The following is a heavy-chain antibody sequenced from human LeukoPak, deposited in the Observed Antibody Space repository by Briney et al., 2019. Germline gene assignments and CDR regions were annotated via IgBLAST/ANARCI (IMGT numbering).Heavy chain of an antibody. J-gene: IGHJ4*02. D-gene: IGHD3-22*01. CDR2: ISSSGSTI. CDR1: GFTFSSYE. Sequence: RTGGSLRLSCAASGFTFSSYEMNWVRQAPGKGLEWVSYISSSGSTIYYADSVKGRFTISRDNAKNSLYLQMNTLRAEDTAVYYCARDRHKYNYDSGGYPPYWGQGTLVTVSS. V-gene: IGHV3-48*03. CDR3: ARDRHKYNYDSGGYPPY.